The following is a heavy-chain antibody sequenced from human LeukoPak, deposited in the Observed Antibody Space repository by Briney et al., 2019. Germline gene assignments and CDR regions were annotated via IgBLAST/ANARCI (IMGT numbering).Heavy chain of an antibody. CDR1: GFTFSSYR. D-gene: IGHD4-17*01. CDR3: AKVRDYGEFSY. Sequence: GGSLRLSCAASGFTFSSYRMNWVRQAPGKGLEWASSISSSSSYIYYTDSVKGRFTISRDNSKNTLYLQMNSLRAEDTAVYYCAKVRDYGEFSYWGQGTLVTVSS. J-gene: IGHJ4*02. CDR2: ISSSSSYI. V-gene: IGHV3-21*04.